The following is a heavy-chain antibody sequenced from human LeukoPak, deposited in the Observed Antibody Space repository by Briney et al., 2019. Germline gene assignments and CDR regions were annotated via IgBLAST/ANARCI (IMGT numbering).Heavy chain of an antibody. CDR3: ARRTVAGTYFDY. Sequence: ASVKVSCKASGYTFTGYYMHWVRQAPGQGLEWMGWTNPNSGGTNYAQKFQGRVTMTRDTSISTAYMELSRLRSDDTAVYYCARRTVAGTYFDYWGQGTLVTVSS. J-gene: IGHJ4*02. V-gene: IGHV1-2*02. CDR2: TNPNSGGT. D-gene: IGHD6-19*01. CDR1: GYTFTGYY.